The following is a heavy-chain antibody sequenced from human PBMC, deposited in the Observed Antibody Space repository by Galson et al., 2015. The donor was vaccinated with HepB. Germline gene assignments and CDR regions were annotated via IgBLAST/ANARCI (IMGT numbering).Heavy chain of an antibody. V-gene: IGHV4-39*01. CDR1: GGSISSSSYY. Sequence: ETLSLTCTVSGGSISSSSYYWGWVRQPPGKGLEWIGSIYYSGSTYYNPSLKSRVTISVDTSKNQFSLKLSSVTAADTAVYYCALPYYYDSSIPVWGQGTLVTVSS. CDR2: IYYSGST. J-gene: IGHJ4*02. CDR3: ALPYYYDSSIPV. D-gene: IGHD3-22*01.